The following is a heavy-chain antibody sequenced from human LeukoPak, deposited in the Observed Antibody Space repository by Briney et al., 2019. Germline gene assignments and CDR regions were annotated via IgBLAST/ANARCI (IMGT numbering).Heavy chain of an antibody. J-gene: IGHJ5*02. CDR2: MNPNSGNT. CDR3: ARAPYYYGSGSPNWFDP. V-gene: IGHV1-8*01. D-gene: IGHD3-10*01. CDR1: GYTFTSYD. Sequence: ASVKVSCKASGYTFTSYDINWVRQAPGQGLGWMGWMNPNSGNTGYAQKFQGRVTMTRNTSISTAYMELSSLRSEDTAVYYCARAPYYYGSGSPNWFDPWGQGTLVTVSS.